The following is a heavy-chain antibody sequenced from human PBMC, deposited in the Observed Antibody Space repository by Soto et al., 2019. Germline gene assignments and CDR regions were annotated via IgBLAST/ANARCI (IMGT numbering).Heavy chain of an antibody. CDR1: GFTFSGSA. V-gene: IGHV3-73*01. CDR2: IRSKTNSYAP. CDR3: TRANALAAAGTGYNMDV. D-gene: IGHD6-13*01. Sequence: GGSLRLSCAASGFTFSGSAIHWVRQASGKGLEWVGRIRSKTNSYAPAYAASVKDRFTISRDDSKNTACLQMNSLKTEDTAVYYCTRANALAAAGTGYNMDVWGKGTTVTVSS. J-gene: IGHJ6*03.